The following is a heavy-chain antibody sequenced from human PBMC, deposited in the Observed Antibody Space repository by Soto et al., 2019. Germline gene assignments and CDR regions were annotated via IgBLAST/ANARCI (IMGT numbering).Heavy chain of an antibody. J-gene: IGHJ4*02. CDR2: IFYTGTT. Sequence: SETLSLTCSVSGGSVSYNSYYWGWIRQPPGKGLEWVGGIFYTGTTYYSPSLKDRVSISVDTSKNSFSLNLTSVTAADTAVYYCTRVGGYYGDYPNFDYWGQGALVTVSS. V-gene: IGHV4-39*07. CDR1: GGSVSYNSYY. CDR3: TRVGGYYGDYPNFDY. D-gene: IGHD4-17*01.